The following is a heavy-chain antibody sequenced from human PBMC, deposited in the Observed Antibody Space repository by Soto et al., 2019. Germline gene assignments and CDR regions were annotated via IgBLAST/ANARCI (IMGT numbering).Heavy chain of an antibody. D-gene: IGHD6-19*01. CDR1: GGTFSSYA. CDR2: IIPIFGTA. CDR3: ARAYSSPYYYYYGMDV. Sequence: ASVKVSCKASGGTFSSYAISWVRQAPGQGLEWMGGIIPIFGTANYAQKFQGRVTITADESTSTAYMELSSLRSEDTAVYYCARAYSSPYYYYYGMDVWGQGTTVTVS. J-gene: IGHJ6*02. V-gene: IGHV1-69*13.